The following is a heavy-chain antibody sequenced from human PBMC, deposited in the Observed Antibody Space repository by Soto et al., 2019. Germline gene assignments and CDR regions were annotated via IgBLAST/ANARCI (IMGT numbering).Heavy chain of an antibody. J-gene: IGHJ4*02. CDR1: GGSCSGYY. Sequence: QVQLQQWGAGLLKPSETLSLTCAVYGGSCSGYYWSWIRQPPGKGLEWIGEINHSGSTNYNPSHKSRVTISVDTSKNQFSLKLSSVTAADPAVDYCARGLTTVTTLRYLDYWGQGALVTVAS. D-gene: IGHD4-17*01. CDR3: ARGLTTVTTLRYLDY. V-gene: IGHV4-34*01. CDR2: INHSGST.